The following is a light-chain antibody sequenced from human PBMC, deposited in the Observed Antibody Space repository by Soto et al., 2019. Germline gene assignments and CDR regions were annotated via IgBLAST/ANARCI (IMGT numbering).Light chain of an antibody. V-gene: IGKV3-20*01. CDR2: TTS. CDR3: QQCGGSPLFS. Sequence: EIVLTQSPGTLSLSPGERATLTCTASQSVTSSCLAWYQRKPGQAPRLLIHTTSIRATDIPDRFSGSGSGTDFTLTIRRLEPEDFAVYYCQQCGGSPLFSFGPGTRGDI. J-gene: IGKJ3*01. CDR1: QSVTSSC.